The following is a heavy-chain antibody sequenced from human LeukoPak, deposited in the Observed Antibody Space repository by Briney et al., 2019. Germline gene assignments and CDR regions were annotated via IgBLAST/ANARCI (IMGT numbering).Heavy chain of an antibody. CDR2: ISSSSSYI. D-gene: IGHD3-22*01. CDR3: ARVNYYDSSGYYQFFDY. J-gene: IGHJ4*02. CDR1: GGSISSYY. Sequence: PSETLSLTCTVSGGSISSYYWSWIRQPPGKGLEWVSSISSSSSYIYYADSVKGRFTISRDNAKNSLYLQMNSLRAEDTAVYYCARVNYYDSSGYYQFFDYWGQGTLVTVSS. V-gene: IGHV3-21*01.